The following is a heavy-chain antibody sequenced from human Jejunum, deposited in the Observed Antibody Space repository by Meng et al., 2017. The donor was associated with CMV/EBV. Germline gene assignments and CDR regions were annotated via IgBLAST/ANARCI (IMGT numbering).Heavy chain of an antibody. V-gene: IGHV3-30-3*01. CDR1: GVTFGSYA. CDR2: TSYDGSNK. J-gene: IGHJ4*02. Sequence: QVQLVESGGGVVQHGRSLRLSCASSGVTFGSYAMHWVRQAPGKGLEWVAPTSYDGSNKYYTDSVKGRFTISRDNSNNTLYLQMNSLRAEDTAVYYCARGNIGGSSWFKVFDYWGQGTLVTVSS. D-gene: IGHD6-13*01. CDR3: ARGNIGGSSWFKVFDY.